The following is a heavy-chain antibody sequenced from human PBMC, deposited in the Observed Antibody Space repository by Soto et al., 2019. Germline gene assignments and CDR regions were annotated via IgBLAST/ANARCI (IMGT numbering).Heavy chain of an antibody. CDR3: ARDSVALYYYYYGMDV. Sequence: VSGPTLVNPTQTLTLTCTFSGFSLSTSGMCVSWIRQPPGKALEWLARIDWDDDKYYSTSLKTRLTISKDTSKNQVVLTMTKIDPVDTATYYCARDSVALYYYYYGMDVWGQGTTVTVSS. CDR1: GFSLSTSGMC. D-gene: IGHD2-21*01. V-gene: IGHV2-70*11. CDR2: IDWDDDK. J-gene: IGHJ6*02.